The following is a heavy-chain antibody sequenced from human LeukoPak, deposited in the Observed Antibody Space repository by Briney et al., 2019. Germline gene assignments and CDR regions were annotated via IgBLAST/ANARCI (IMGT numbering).Heavy chain of an antibody. CDR1: GYTFSSYA. D-gene: IGHD5-24*01. CDR3: ARDLGAEPATIFFDC. J-gene: IGHJ4*02. V-gene: IGHV1-18*01. CDR2: ISAYNGKI. Sequence: ASVKVSCKASGYTFSSYAISWVRQAPGQGPEWVGWISAYNGKINYSQKFQGRVAMTTDTSTSTAYMELRSLRSDDTAVYYCARDLGAEPATIFFDCWGQGTLVTVSS.